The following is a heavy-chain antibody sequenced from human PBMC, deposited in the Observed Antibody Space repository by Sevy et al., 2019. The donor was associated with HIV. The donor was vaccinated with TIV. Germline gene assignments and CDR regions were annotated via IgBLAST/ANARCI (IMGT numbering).Heavy chain of an antibody. CDR2: TYYRSKWYN. J-gene: IGHJ3*02. CDR3: ARKDDSVGSFDI. V-gene: IGHV6-1*01. CDR1: GDSVSSNSAV. Sequence: SQTLSLTCAISGDSVSSNSAVWNWIRQSPSRGLEWLGGTYYRSKWYNDYTVSVKSRITINPDTSKNQFSLQLNSVTPEDTAMYYCARKDDSVGSFDIWGQGTMVTVSS. D-gene: IGHD3-16*01.